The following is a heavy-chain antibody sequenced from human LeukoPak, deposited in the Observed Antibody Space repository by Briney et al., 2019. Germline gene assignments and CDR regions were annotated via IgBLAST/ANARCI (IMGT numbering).Heavy chain of an antibody. J-gene: IGHJ6*02. D-gene: IGHD6-13*01. CDR2: IYYSGST. V-gene: IGHV4-59*01. CDR1: GGSISSYY. CDR3: ARESEYSSSWPSYYYYGMDV. Sequence: SETLSLTCTVSGGSISSYYWSWIRQPPGKGLEWIGYIYYSGSTNYNPSLKSRVTISVDTSKNQFSLKLSSVTAADTAVYYCARESEYSSSWPSYYYYGMDVWGQGTTVTVSS.